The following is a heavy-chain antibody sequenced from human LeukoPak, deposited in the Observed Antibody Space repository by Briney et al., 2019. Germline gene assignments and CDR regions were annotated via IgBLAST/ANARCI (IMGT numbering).Heavy chain of an antibody. J-gene: IGHJ5*02. CDR3: ARVPGVIMPWDWFDP. V-gene: IGHV1-18*01. CDR1: GYTFTSYG. CDR2: ISAYNGNT. D-gene: IGHD3-10*01. Sequence: ASVKVSCKASGYTFTSYGISWVRQAPGQGLEWMGWISAYNGNTNYAQKLQGRVTMTTDTSTSTAYMELRSLRSDDTAVYYCARVPGVIMPWDWFDPWGQGTLVTVSS.